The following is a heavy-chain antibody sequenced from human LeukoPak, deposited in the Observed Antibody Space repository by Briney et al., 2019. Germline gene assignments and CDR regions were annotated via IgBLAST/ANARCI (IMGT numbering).Heavy chain of an antibody. D-gene: IGHD2-2*01. CDR3: ARDTPCYCSTTSCYGFDY. CDR2: ISSSSSYI. V-gene: IGHV3-21*01. CDR1: GFAFSTYS. J-gene: IGHJ4*02. Sequence: PGGSLRLSCAASGFAFSTYSMNRVRQAPGKGLEWVSSISSSSSYIYYANSVKGRFTTSRDNAKNSLYLQMNSLRADDTAVYYCARDTPCYCSTTSCYGFDYGGEGTLVTVSS.